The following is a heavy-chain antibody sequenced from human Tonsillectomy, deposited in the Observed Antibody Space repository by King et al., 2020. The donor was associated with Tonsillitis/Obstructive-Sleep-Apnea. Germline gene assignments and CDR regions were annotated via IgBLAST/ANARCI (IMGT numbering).Heavy chain of an antibody. CDR3: ARAIVAPATTHFDA. Sequence: VQLQESGPGLVKPSETLSLTCAISGGSINNNFWSWIRHPPGKGLEWIGYIYDSGSANYNPSLESRVTISVDTSKNQFSLTVRSVTAADTAVYYCARAIVAPATTHFDAWGQGTLVTVSS. CDR2: IYDSGSA. D-gene: IGHD2-15*01. J-gene: IGHJ4*02. V-gene: IGHV4-59*01. CDR1: GGSINNNF.